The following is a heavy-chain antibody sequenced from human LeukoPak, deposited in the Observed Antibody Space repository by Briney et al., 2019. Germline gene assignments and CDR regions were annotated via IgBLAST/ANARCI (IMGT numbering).Heavy chain of an antibody. CDR2: ISGSGGST. CDR3: AKDHRRGPYSYGYGD. Sequence: GGSLRLSCAASGFTFSSYAMSWVRQAPGKGLEWVSAISGSGGSTYYADSVKGRFTISRDNSKNTPYLQMNSLRAEDTAVYYCAKDHRRGPYSYGYGDWGQGTLVTVSS. CDR1: GFTFSSYA. D-gene: IGHD5-18*01. V-gene: IGHV3-23*01. J-gene: IGHJ4*02.